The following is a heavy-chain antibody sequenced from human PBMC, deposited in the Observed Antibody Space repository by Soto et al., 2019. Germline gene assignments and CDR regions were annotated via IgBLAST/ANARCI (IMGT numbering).Heavy chain of an antibody. V-gene: IGHV1-18*01. J-gene: IGHJ5*02. CDR1: GYTFTSYG. D-gene: IGHD3-10*01. CDR2: ISAYNGNT. Sequence: GASVKVSCKASGYTFTSYGISWVRQAPGQGLEWMGWISAYNGNTNYAQKLQGRVTMTTDTSTSTAYMELRSLRSDDTAVYYCARDRRRWFGELSWFDPWGQGTLVTVSS. CDR3: ARDRRRWFGELSWFDP.